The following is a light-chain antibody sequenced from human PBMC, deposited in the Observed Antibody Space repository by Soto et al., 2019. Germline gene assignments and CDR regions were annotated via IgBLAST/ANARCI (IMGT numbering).Light chain of an antibody. CDR2: DAS. J-gene: IGKJ1*01. Sequence: EIVLTQSPATLSLSPGERATLSRRASQSVSSYLAWYQQKPGQAPRLLIYDASNRATGIPARFSGSGSGTDFTLTISSLEPEDFAVYYCQQRSNWPEWTFGQGTKVEIK. V-gene: IGKV3-11*01. CDR1: QSVSSY. CDR3: QQRSNWPEWT.